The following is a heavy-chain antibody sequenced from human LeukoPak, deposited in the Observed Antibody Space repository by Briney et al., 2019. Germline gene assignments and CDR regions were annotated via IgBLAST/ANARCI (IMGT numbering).Heavy chain of an antibody. CDR1: GGTFSSYA. CDR2: IIPIFGTA. J-gene: IGHJ4*02. D-gene: IGHD2-8*02. Sequence: SVKVSCKASGGTFSSYAISWVRQAPGQGPEWMGGIIPIFGTANYAQKFQGRVTITADESTSTAYMELSSLRSEDTAVYYCAREGPILVVNPLYFDYWGQGTLVTVSS. CDR3: AREGPILVVNPLYFDY. V-gene: IGHV1-69*13.